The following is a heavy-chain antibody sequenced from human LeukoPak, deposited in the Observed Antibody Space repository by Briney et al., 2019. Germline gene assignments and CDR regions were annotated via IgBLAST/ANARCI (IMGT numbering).Heavy chain of an antibody. CDR3: ATDPMVRGVLKPPGYFDS. Sequence: GGSLRLSCAASGFTFSDYYMSWIRQAPGKGLEWVSYISSSGYTIKYADSVKGRFTISRDNAKNSLYLQMNSLRAEDTAVYYCATDPMVRGVLKPPGYFDSWAREPWSPSPQ. CDR1: GFTFSDYY. CDR2: ISSSGYTI. J-gene: IGHJ4*02. V-gene: IGHV3-11*01. D-gene: IGHD3-10*01.